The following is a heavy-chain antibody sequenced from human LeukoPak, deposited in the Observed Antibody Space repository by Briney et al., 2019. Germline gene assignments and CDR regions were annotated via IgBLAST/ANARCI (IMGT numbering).Heavy chain of an antibody. D-gene: IGHD3-22*01. CDR3: ARASYDSSDYEFFQH. V-gene: IGHV4-4*02. Sequence: SGTLSLTCAVSGGSISSSHWWSWVRQPPGKGLEWIGEIYHSGSTNYNPSLKSRITISVDMSKNQFSLKLSSVTAADTAVYYCARASYDSSDYEFFQHWGQGTLVTVSS. J-gene: IGHJ1*01. CDR1: GGSISSSHW. CDR2: IYHSGST.